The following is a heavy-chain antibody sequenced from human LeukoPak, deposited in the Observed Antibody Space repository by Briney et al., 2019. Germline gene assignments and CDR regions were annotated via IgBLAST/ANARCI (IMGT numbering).Heavy chain of an antibody. D-gene: IGHD3-3*01. J-gene: IGHJ4*02. CDR2: IIPIFGTA. V-gene: IGHV1-69*13. CDR3: GRDGADDDFWSGEKPTLGQFDY. CDR1: GGTFSSYA. Sequence: ASVKVSCKASGGTFSSYAISWGRQAPGQGLEWMGGIIPIFGTANYAQKFQGRVTITADESTSTAYMELSSLRSEDTDVYYCGRDGADDDFWSGEKPTLGQFDYWGQGTLVTVSS.